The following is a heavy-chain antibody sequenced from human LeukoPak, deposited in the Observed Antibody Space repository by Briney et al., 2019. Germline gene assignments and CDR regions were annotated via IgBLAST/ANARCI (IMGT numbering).Heavy chain of an antibody. V-gene: IGHV4-39*01. J-gene: IGHJ5*02. CDR3: ARHYHGDYLGNWFDP. CDR1: GGSISSSSYY. Sequence: NPSETLSLTCTVSGGSISSSSYYWGWIRQPPGKGLEWIGSIYYSGSTYYNPSLKGRVTISVDTSKNQFSLKLSSVTAADTAAYYCARHYHGDYLGNWFDPWGQGTLVTVSS. D-gene: IGHD4-17*01. CDR2: IYYSGST.